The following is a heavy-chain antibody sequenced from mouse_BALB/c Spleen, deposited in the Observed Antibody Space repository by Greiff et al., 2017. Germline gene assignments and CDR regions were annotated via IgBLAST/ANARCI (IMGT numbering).Heavy chain of an antibody. V-gene: IGHV5-17*02. CDR3: ARSLYYGGYAMDY. Sequence: EVKLVESGGGLVQPGGSRKLSCAASGFTFSSFGMHWVRQAPEKGLEWVAYISSGSSTIYYADTVKGRFTISRDNPKNTLFLQMTSLRSEDTAMYYCARSLYYGGYAMDYWGQGTSVTVSS. CDR2: ISSGSSTI. CDR1: GFTFSSFG. J-gene: IGHJ4*01. D-gene: IGHD2-13*01.